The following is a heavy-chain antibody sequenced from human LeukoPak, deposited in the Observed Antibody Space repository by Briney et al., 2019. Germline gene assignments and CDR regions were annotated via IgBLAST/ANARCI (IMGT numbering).Heavy chain of an antibody. J-gene: IGHJ5*02. Sequence: GRSLRLSCAASGFTFTHYAMHWVRQAPGKGLEWVAVISYHGIDKYYADSVKGRFTISRDNSKNTLYLQMNSLRPEDTAVYYCARAGEDVVLGPAPVGGSPYNWFDPWGQGTLVTVSS. D-gene: IGHD2-2*01. CDR2: ISYHGIDK. V-gene: IGHV3-30-3*01. CDR3: ARAGEDVVLGPAPVGGSPYNWFDP. CDR1: GFTFTHYA.